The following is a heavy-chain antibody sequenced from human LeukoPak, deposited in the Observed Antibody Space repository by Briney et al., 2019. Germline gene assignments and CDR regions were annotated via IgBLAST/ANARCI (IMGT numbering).Heavy chain of an antibody. Sequence: GGSLRLSCAASGFTFSSYSMNWVRQAPGKGLEWVSSISSSSSYIYYADSVKGRFTISRDNAKNSLYLQMNSLRAVDTAVYYCARDPDPRRTFGQLDYWGQGTLVTVSS. CDR2: ISSSSSYI. CDR3: ARDPDPRRTFGQLDY. D-gene: IGHD3/OR15-3a*01. CDR1: GFTFSSYS. J-gene: IGHJ4*02. V-gene: IGHV3-21*01.